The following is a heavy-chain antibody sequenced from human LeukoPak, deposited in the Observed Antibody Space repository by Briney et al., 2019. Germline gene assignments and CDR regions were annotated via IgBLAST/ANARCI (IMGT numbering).Heavy chain of an antibody. D-gene: IGHD5-18*01. CDR2: IYTSGST. CDR3: ARDRIVRGYSYGYWYYYGMDV. CDR1: GGSISSGSYY. Sequence: PSETLSLTCTVSGGSISSGSYYWSWIRQPAGKGLEWIGRIYTSGSTNYNPSLKSRVTISVDTSKNQFSLKLSSVTAADTAVYYCARDRIVRGYSYGYWYYYGMDVWGQGTTVTVSS. J-gene: IGHJ6*02. V-gene: IGHV4-61*02.